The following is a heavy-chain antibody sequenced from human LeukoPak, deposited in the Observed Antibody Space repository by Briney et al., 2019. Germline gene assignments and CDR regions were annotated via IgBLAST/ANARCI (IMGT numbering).Heavy chain of an antibody. Sequence: ASVKVSCKASGTSFTTNAMHWVRQAPGQRLEWMGWINTDNGNTRYLQKFQGRVTITRDTSASTTYMELSSLTSEDTAVYCCAREKNQQWVDCLQYWGQGTLVTVSS. V-gene: IGHV1-3*04. CDR2: INTDNGNT. CDR1: GTSFTTNA. D-gene: IGHD1-26*01. CDR3: AREKNQQWVDCLQY. J-gene: IGHJ4*02.